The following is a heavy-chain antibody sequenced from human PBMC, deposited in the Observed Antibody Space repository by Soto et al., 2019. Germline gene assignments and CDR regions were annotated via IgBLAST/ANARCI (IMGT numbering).Heavy chain of an antibody. CDR2: IIPIFGTA. CDR1: GGTFSSYA. Sequence: QVQLVQSGAEVKKPGSSVKVSCKASGGTFSSYAISWVRQAPGQGLEWMGGIIPIFGTANYAQKFKGRVTITAEESTSTDYMELSSLRSEDTAVYYCARFLYRHSIAVAGFDYWGQGTLVTVSS. J-gene: IGHJ4*02. V-gene: IGHV1-69*01. D-gene: IGHD6-19*01. CDR3: ARFLYRHSIAVAGFDY.